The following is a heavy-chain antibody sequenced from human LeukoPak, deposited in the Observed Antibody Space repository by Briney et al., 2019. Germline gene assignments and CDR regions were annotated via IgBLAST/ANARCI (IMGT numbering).Heavy chain of an antibody. CDR3: ARADYGYYYYGMDV. D-gene: IGHD4-17*01. CDR2: IKQDGSEK. Sequence: GGSLRLSCAASGFTFSSYAMSWVRQAPGKGLEWVANIKQDGSEKYYVDSVKGRFTISRDNAKNSLYLQMNSLRAEDTAVYYCARADYGYYYYGMDVWGQGTTVTVSS. V-gene: IGHV3-7*04. J-gene: IGHJ6*02. CDR1: GFTFSSYA.